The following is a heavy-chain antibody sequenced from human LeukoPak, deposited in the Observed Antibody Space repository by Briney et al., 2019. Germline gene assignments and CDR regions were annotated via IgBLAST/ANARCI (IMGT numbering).Heavy chain of an antibody. J-gene: IGHJ3*02. CDR2: IYYSGST. D-gene: IGHD6-19*01. CDR3: ARHSSVAGTIDAFDI. Sequence: SETLSLTCTVSGGSISSSSYYWGWIRQPPGKGLEWIGSIYYSGSTNYNPSLKSRVTKSVDTSKNQFSLKLSSVTAADTAVYYCARHSSVAGTIDAFDIWGQGTMVTVSS. V-gene: IGHV4-39*01. CDR1: GGSISSSSYY.